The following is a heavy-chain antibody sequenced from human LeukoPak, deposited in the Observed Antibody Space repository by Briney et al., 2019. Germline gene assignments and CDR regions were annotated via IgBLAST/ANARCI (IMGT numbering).Heavy chain of an antibody. CDR2: IRYDGSNT. D-gene: IGHD6-19*01. CDR1: GFTFSGYD. V-gene: IGHV3-30*02. J-gene: IGHJ4*02. CDR3: AKDLDPAVAGTGFFDY. Sequence: GGSLRLSCAASGFTFSGYDMHWVRQAPGKGLEWVAFIRYDGSNTYYADSVKGRFTISRDNSKNTLYLQMNSLRAEDTAVYYCAKDLDPAVAGTGFFDYWGQGTLVTVSS.